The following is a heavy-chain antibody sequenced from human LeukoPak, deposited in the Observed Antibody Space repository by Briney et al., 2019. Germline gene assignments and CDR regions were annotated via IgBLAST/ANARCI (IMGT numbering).Heavy chain of an antibody. V-gene: IGHV3-30*18. J-gene: IGHJ4*02. D-gene: IGHD6-13*01. CDR1: GFTFSSYG. Sequence: PGRSLRLSCAASGFTFSSYGMHWVRQAPGKGLEWVAVISYDGSNKYYADSVKGRFTISRDNSKNTLYLQMDSLRAEDTAVYYCAKEPTGSSWYSYFDYWGQGTLVTVSS. CDR3: AKEPTGSSWYSYFDY. CDR2: ISYDGSNK.